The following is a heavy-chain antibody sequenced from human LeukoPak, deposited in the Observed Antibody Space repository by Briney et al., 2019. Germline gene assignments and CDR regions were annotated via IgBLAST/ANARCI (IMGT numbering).Heavy chain of an antibody. CDR2: IWYDGSNK. CDR1: GFTFSSYG. D-gene: IGHD3-3*01. Sequence: GGSLRLSCAASGFTFSSYGMHWVRQAPGKGLEWVAVIWYDGSNKYYADSVKGRFTISRDNSKNTLYLQMNSLRAEDTAVYYCARSASVRYYDFWSGYPYYFDYWGQGTAVIVSS. J-gene: IGHJ4*03. CDR3: ARSASVRYYDFWSGYPYYFDY. V-gene: IGHV3-33*01.